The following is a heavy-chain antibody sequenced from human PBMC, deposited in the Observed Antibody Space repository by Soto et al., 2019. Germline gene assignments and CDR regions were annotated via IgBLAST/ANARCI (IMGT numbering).Heavy chain of an antibody. Sequence: QVQLQESGPGLVKPSETLSLTCSVSGGCISPYYWSWIRQPPGKGLEWIGYVYYTGSTNYNPSLKSRVTISVDTSKNQFSLKLSSVTAADTAVYYCARDRSSGWYRDFDSWGQGTLVTVSS. J-gene: IGHJ4*02. CDR1: GGCISPYY. CDR2: VYYTGST. CDR3: ARDRSSGWYRDFDS. V-gene: IGHV4-59*01. D-gene: IGHD6-19*01.